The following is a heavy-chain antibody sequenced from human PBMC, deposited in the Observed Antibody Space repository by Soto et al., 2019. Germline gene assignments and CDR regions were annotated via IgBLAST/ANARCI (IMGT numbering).Heavy chain of an antibody. CDR3: ARGQRFSDSFDP. V-gene: IGHV4-4*07. CDR2: IYSSGGT. D-gene: IGHD3-3*01. J-gene: IGHJ5*02. CDR1: GGAISGYY. Sequence: QVQLQESGPGLVKPSETLSLTCTVSGGAISGYYWTWIRQSAGKGLEWIGRIYSSGGTKYNPSLKSRVTMSLDTSKNQCSLRLSSVTAADTAVYYCARGQRFSDSFDPWGQGTLVTVSS.